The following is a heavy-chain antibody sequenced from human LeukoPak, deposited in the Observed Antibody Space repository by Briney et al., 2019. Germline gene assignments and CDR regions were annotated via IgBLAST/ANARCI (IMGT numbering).Heavy chain of an antibody. Sequence: GGSLRLSCAASGFTFSSYGMNWVRQAPGKGLEWVSYISSSSSTIYYADSVKGRFTISRDNAKNSLYLQMNSLRAEDTAVYYCARALVVRGYDYWGQGTLVTVSS. CDR2: ISSSSSTI. CDR3: ARALVVRGYDY. D-gene: IGHD3-22*01. CDR1: GFTFSSYG. V-gene: IGHV3-48*01. J-gene: IGHJ4*02.